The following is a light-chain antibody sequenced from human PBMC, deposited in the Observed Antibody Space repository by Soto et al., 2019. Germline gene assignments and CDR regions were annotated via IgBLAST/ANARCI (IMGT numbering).Light chain of an antibody. V-gene: IGKV3-20*01. CDR3: QQYDRASPLT. J-gene: IGKJ4*01. CDR2: GAS. CDR1: QSVSSNY. Sequence: EIVLTQSPGTLSLSPGERATLSCRASQSVSSNYLAWYQQKPGQAPRLLIYGASSRATGIPDRFSGSGSWTDFPLTISRLEPTDFAVYYCQQYDRASPLTFGGGTKVE.